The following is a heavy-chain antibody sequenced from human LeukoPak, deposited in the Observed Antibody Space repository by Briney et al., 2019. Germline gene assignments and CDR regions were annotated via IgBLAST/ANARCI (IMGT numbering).Heavy chain of an antibody. D-gene: IGHD3-22*01. Sequence: GGSLRLSCAASGFTFSSYAMSWVRQAPGKGLEWVSSISGSGGSIYYADSVKGRFTISRDNSKNTLYLQMNSLRAEDTAVYYCARDQISSSGYYYWGQGTLVTVSS. CDR2: ISGSGGSI. J-gene: IGHJ4*02. V-gene: IGHV3-23*01. CDR1: GFTFSSYA. CDR3: ARDQISSSGYYY.